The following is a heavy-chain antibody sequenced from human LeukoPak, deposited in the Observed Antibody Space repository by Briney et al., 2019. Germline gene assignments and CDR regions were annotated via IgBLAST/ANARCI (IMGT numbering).Heavy chain of an antibody. CDR1: GFTFSSYG. CDR2: IWYDGSNK. CDR3: AKEVPVVVTACYYDY. V-gene: IGHV3-33*06. Sequence: PGRSLRLSCAASGFTFSSYGMHWVRQAPGKGLEWVAVIWYDGSNKYYAGSVKGRFTISRDNSKNTLYLQMNSLRAEDTAVYYCAKEVPVVVTACYYDYWGQGTLVTVSS. J-gene: IGHJ4*02. D-gene: IGHD2-21*02.